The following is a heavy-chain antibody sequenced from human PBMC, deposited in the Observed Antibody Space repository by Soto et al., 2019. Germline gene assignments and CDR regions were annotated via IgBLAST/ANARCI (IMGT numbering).Heavy chain of an antibody. Sequence: EVQLVESGGGLVKPGGSLRLSCAASGFSFSSYNMNWVRQAPGKGLEWVSSITASGTHIYYADSVKGRFTISRDNAKKSMYLQMNRLRAEDTAVYYCAREGGYCTTTSCYDYGMDVWGQGTTVTVSS. CDR3: AREGGYCTTTSCYDYGMDV. CDR1: GFSFSSYN. J-gene: IGHJ6*02. CDR2: ITASGTHI. V-gene: IGHV3-21*01. D-gene: IGHD2-2*01.